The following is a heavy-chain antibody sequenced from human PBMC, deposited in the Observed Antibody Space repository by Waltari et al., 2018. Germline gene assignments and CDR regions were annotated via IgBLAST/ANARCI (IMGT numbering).Heavy chain of an antibody. J-gene: IGHJ5*02. Sequence: QVQLVESGGAVFKQGMTLRVSGAGAGSRPARLGMHWVRQAPGKGLELVALIFFGGGDTFYADSVSGRFTISRDNSKNTLYLDINSLRLDDTAIYYCAKDAFGNTYLHHWGQGTLVTVSS. CDR3: AKDAFGNTYLHH. V-gene: IGHV3-30*19. CDR2: IFFGGGDT. D-gene: IGHD3-10*01. CDR1: GSRPARLG.